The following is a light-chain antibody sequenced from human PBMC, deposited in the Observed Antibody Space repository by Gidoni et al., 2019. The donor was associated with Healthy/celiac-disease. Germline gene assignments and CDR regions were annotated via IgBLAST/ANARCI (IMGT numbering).Light chain of an antibody. Sequence: DIQMTQSPSTLSASVGDRVTITCRASQSISSWLAWYQQKPGKAPKLLIYKASSLESGVPSRFSGSGSGTEFTLTISSLQPYDFATYYCQQYNSYSQTFGQXTKVEIK. CDR1: QSISSW. CDR3: QQYNSYSQT. J-gene: IGKJ1*01. CDR2: KAS. V-gene: IGKV1-5*03.